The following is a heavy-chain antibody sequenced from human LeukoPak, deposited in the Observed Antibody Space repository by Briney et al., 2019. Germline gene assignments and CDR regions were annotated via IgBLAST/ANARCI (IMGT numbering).Heavy chain of an antibody. J-gene: IGHJ4*02. CDR3: ATSVELRYFDWQLDY. CDR2: FDPEDGET. CDR1: GYTLTELS. D-gene: IGHD3-9*01. Sequence: ASVKVSCKVSGYTLTELSMHWVRQAPGKGLEWMGGFDPEDGETIHAQKFQGRVTMTEDTSTDTAYMELSSLRSEDTAVYYCATSVELRYFDWQLDYWGQGTLVTVSS. V-gene: IGHV1-24*01.